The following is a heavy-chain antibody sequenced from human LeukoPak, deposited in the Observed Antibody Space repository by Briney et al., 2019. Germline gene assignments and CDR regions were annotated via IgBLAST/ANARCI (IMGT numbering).Heavy chain of an antibody. CDR1: GGSISSGDYY. D-gene: IGHD2-15*01. CDR3: ARTKLGFCSGGSCYRYFDN. Sequence: SETLSLTCTVSGGSISSGDYYWSWIRQPPGEGLEWIGYINYSGRTYYNPSLKSRVTISVDTSKNQFSLNLSSVTAADTAVYFCARTKLGFCSGGSCYRYFDNWGQGTLVTVSS. J-gene: IGHJ4*02. V-gene: IGHV4-30-4*01. CDR2: INYSGRT.